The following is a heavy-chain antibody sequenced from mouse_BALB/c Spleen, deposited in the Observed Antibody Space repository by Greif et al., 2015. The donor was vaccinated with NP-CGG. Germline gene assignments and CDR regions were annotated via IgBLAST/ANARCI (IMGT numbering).Heavy chain of an antibody. CDR2: IRNKANGYTT. D-gene: IGHD4-1*01. V-gene: IGHV7-3*02. J-gene: IGHJ3*01. Sequence: EVTVVESGGGLVQPGGSLRLSCATSGFTFTDYYMSWVRQPPGKALEWLGFIRNKANGYTTEYSASVKGRFTISRDNSQSILHLQMNTLRAEDSATYYCARDTGTFAYWGQGTLVTVSA. CDR1: GFTFTDYY. CDR3: ARDTGTFAY.